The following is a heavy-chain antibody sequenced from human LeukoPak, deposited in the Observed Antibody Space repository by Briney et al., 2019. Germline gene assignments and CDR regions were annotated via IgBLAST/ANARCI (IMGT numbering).Heavy chain of an antibody. Sequence: PSETLSLTCTVSGGSISSYYWSWVRQPPGKGVEWIGNIYYSGSTNYKPSLKSRVNISVEKSKNQFSLKLSSVTAADTAVYYCTRGSIAYYYMDVWGKGTTVTISS. CDR2: IYYSGST. CDR1: GGSISSYY. D-gene: IGHD3-22*01. CDR3: TRGSIAYYYMDV. V-gene: IGHV4-59*01. J-gene: IGHJ6*03.